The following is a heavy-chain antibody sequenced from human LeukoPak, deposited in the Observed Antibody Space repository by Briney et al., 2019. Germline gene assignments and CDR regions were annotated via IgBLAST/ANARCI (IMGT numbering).Heavy chain of an antibody. CDR3: ARAGYCSRGICYSFDY. CDR1: GFTFSDFY. J-gene: IGHJ4*02. D-gene: IGHD2-15*01. Sequence: PGGSLRLSCAASGFTFSDFYMTWIRQAPGKGLEWVSYISNSGRTIYYADSVKGRFTISRDNAKNSLYLQMDSLRAEDAAVYYCARAGYCSRGICYSFDYWGQGTLVTVSS. V-gene: IGHV3-11*01. CDR2: ISNSGRTI.